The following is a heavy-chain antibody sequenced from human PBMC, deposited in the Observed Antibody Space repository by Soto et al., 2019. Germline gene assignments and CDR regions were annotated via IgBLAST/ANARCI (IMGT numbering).Heavy chain of an antibody. J-gene: IGHJ4*02. Sequence: PGGSLRLSCAASGFTFSSYAMSWVRQAPGKGLEWVSAISGSGGSTYYADSVKGRFTISRDNSKNTLYLQMNSLRAEDTAVYYCASQWGDDYGDSRFDNGAQGPLAPVSS. CDR1: GFTFSSYA. CDR2: ISGSGGST. V-gene: IGHV3-23*01. CDR3: ASQWGDDYGDSRFDN. D-gene: IGHD4-17*01.